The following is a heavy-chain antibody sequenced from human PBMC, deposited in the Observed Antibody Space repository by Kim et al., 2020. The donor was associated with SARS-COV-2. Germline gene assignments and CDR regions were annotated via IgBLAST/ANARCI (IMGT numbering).Heavy chain of an antibody. CDR2: ISYDGSNK. CDR1: GFTFSSYG. V-gene: IGHV3-30*18. J-gene: IGHJ4*02. CDR3: AKDLSGCTNGVCYYFDY. Sequence: GGSLRLSCAASGFTFSSYGMHWVRQAPGKGLEWVAVISYDGSNKYYADSVKGRFTISRDNSKNTLYLQMNSLRAEDTAVYYCAKDLSGCTNGVCYYFDYWGQGTLVTVSS. D-gene: IGHD2-8*01.